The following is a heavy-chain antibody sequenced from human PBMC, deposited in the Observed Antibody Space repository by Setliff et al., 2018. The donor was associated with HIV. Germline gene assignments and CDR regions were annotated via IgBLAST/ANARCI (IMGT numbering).Heavy chain of an antibody. V-gene: IGHV4-31*03. CDR1: GGSISNGAYY. CDR2: IYYSDIT. D-gene: IGHD3-22*01. J-gene: IGHJ5*02. CDR3: ARMTYYYDSSGYRETWFDP. Sequence: SETLSLTCTVSGGSISNGAYYWSWVRQHPGKGLEWIGYIYYSDITYYNPSLESRVTISVDTSKNQFSLKLSSVTAADTAVYYCARMTYYYDSSGYRETWFDPWGQGTLVTVSS.